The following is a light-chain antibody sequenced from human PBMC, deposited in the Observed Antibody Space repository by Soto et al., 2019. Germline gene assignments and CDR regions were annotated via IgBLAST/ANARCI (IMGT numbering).Light chain of an antibody. CDR2: AAS. V-gene: IGKV1-9*01. CDR1: QDISSF. CDR3: QQLNTYLPLT. Sequence: DIRLTQSPSFVSGSVWDRGSFTCRASQDISSFLAWDQQKPGKAPKLLIYAASTLQNGAPSRFSGSGSGTEFPLTISSLQPEDFATYYCQQLNTYLPLTFGGGTKVDIK. J-gene: IGKJ4*01.